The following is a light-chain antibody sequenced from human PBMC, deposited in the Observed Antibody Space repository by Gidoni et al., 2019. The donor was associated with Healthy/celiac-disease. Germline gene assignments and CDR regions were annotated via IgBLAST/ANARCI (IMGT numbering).Light chain of an antibody. Sequence: SYELTQPPSVSVSPGQTASIPCSGDELGDKYVCWYQQKPGQSPVLVIYQDNRRPSGIPERFSGSNSGNTATLTISGTQAMDEADYYCQAWDSSTGVFGGGTKLTVL. CDR3: QAWDSSTGV. J-gene: IGLJ2*01. V-gene: IGLV3-1*01. CDR1: ELGDKY. CDR2: QDN.